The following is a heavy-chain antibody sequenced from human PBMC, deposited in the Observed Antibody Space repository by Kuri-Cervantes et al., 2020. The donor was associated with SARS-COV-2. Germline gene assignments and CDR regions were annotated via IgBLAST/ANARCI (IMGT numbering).Heavy chain of an antibody. CDR3: ARSSSWYAVDY. CDR2: TYYTGST. D-gene: IGHD6-13*01. CDR1: GDSISSYY. J-gene: IGHJ4*02. Sequence: SETLSLTCTVSGDSISSYYWSWIRQPPGKGLEWIGYTYYTGSTNYNPSLKSRATISRDTSKNQFSLKLSSVTAADTAVYYCARSSSWYAVDYWGQGTLVTVSS. V-gene: IGHV4-59*12.